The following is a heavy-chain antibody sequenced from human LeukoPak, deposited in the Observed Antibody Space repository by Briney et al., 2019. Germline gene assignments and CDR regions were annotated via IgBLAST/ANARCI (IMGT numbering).Heavy chain of an antibody. J-gene: IGHJ6*04. D-gene: IGHD3-10*02. Sequence: GGSLRLSCAASGFTFSSYEMNWVRQAQGKGLEWVSYISSSGSTIYYADSVKGRFTISRENAKNSLYLQMNSLRAEDTAVYYCAELGITMIGGVWGKGTTVTISS. V-gene: IGHV3-48*03. CDR1: GFTFSSYE. CDR3: AELGITMIGGV. CDR2: ISSSGSTI.